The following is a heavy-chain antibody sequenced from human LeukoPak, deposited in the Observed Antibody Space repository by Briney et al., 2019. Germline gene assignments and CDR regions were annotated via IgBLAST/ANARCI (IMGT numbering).Heavy chain of an antibody. CDR3: AKNPEGWLTPSYYFDD. CDR1: GFTFSSYA. CDR2: ISGSGGST. V-gene: IGHV3-23*01. D-gene: IGHD6-19*01. Sequence: PGGSPRLSCAASGFTFSSYAMSWVRQAPGTGLEMVSAISGSGGSTYSADTGKGRFSISGHNSKNTLYLKMNSLRAEDTAVYYCAKNPEGWLTPSYYFDDWGQGTLVTVSS. J-gene: IGHJ4*02.